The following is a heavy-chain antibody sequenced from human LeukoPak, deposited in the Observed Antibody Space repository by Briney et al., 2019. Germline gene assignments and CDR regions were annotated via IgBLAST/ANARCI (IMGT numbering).Heavy chain of an antibody. CDR2: ISSRGSTF. CDR3: ARDRSGYCSSTSCYQVQMDV. Sequence: PGGSLRLSCAASGFTFSSYEFNWVRQAPGKRLEWVSYISSRGSTFYYADSVKGRFTISRDNAKNSLYLQMNSLRVEDTAAYYCARDRSGYCSSTSCYQVQMDVWGKGTTVTVSS. J-gene: IGHJ6*04. CDR1: GFTFSSYE. V-gene: IGHV3-48*03. D-gene: IGHD2-2*01.